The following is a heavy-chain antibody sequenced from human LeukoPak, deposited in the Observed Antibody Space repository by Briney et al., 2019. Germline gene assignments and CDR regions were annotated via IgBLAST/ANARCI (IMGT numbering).Heavy chain of an antibody. V-gene: IGHV4-34*01. D-gene: IGHD5-12*01. CDR1: GGSFSGYY. Sequence: SETLSLTCAVYGGSFSGYYWSWIRQPPGKGLEWIGEINHSGSTNYNPSLKSRVTISVDTSKNQFSLKRSSVTAADTAVYYCARGARTPSGYGSRTAGRANWFDPWGQGTLVTVSS. CDR2: INHSGST. J-gene: IGHJ5*02. CDR3: ARGARTPSGYGSRTAGRANWFDP.